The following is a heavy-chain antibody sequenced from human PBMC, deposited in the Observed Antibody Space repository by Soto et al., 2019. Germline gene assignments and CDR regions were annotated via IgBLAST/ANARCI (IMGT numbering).Heavy chain of an antibody. D-gene: IGHD6-19*01. CDR1: GFTFSSYW. Sequence: GGSLRLSCAASGFTFSSYWMSWVRQAPGKGLEWVANIKQDGSEKYYVDSVKGRFTISRDNAKNSLYLQMNSLRAEDTAVYYCARSRGIAVAGTGTTYFDYWGQGTLVTVSS. V-gene: IGHV3-7*05. J-gene: IGHJ4*02. CDR2: IKQDGSEK. CDR3: ARSRGIAVAGTGTTYFDY.